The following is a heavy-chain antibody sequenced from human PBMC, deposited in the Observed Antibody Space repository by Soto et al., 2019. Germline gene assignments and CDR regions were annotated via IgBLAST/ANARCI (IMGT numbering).Heavy chain of an antibody. D-gene: IGHD7-27*01. V-gene: IGHV1-8*01. J-gene: IGHJ4*02. CDR1: AYTFTSYD. Sequence: QVQLVQSGVEVKKPGASVKVSCKAAAYTFTSYDINWVRQATGQDFEWMGWMNPNNGNTAYAQKFQGRVTMTRDTSKSTAFMELSSLTSEDTAVYYCARGPRNWGVDYWGQGTLVTVSS. CDR3: ARGPRNWGVDY. CDR2: MNPNNGNT.